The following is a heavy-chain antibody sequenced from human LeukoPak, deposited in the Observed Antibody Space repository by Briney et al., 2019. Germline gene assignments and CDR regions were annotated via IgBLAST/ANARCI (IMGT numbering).Heavy chain of an antibody. CDR1: GFTFSYYW. CDR3: ATFGSAFYY. CDR2: IKQDGSEK. V-gene: IGHV3-7*01. D-gene: IGHD3-3*01. Sequence: PGGSLRLCCVDSGFTFSYYWMTWGRQAPGKGLEWVANIKQDGSEKYYLDSVKGRFTISRDNAKKSLYLQMNSLRAEDTAVYYCATFGSAFYYWGQGALVTVSS. J-gene: IGHJ4*02.